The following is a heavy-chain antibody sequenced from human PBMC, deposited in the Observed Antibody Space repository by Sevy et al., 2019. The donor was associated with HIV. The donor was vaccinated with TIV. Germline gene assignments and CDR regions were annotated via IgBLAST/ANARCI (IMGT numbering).Heavy chain of an antibody. D-gene: IGHD3-3*01. V-gene: IGHV3-7*03. J-gene: IGHJ6*02. CDR1: GFTFSSYW. Sequence: GGSLRLSCAASGFTFSSYWMSWVRQAPGKGLEWVANIKQDGSEKYYVDSVKGRFTISRDNAKNSLYLQMNSLRAEDTAVYYCARVSQDITIFGVVIHYYYGMDVWGQRTTVTVSS. CDR2: IKQDGSEK. CDR3: ARVSQDITIFGVVIHYYYGMDV.